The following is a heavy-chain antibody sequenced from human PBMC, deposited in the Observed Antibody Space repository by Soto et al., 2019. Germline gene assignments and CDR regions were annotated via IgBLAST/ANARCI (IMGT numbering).Heavy chain of an antibody. CDR2: IYYSGST. J-gene: IGHJ6*02. Sequence: PSETLSLTCTVSGGSISSYYWSWIRQPPGKGLEWIGYIYYSGSTNYNPSLKSRVTISVDTSKNQFSLKLSSVTAADTAVYYCARERYGVIAARPNPERYYYGMDVWGQGTTVTSP. CDR1: GGSISSYY. CDR3: ARERYGVIAARPNPERYYYGMDV. V-gene: IGHV4-59*01. D-gene: IGHD6-6*01.